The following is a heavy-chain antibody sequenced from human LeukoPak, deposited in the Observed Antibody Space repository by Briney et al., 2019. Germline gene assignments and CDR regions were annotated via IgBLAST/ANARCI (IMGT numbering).Heavy chain of an antibody. J-gene: IGHJ3*02. D-gene: IGHD2-21*02. Sequence: GASVKVSCKASGGTFSSYAISWVRQAPGQGLEWMGRIIPILGIANYAQKFQGRVTITADKSTSTAYMGLSSLRSEDTAVYYCARDLEAYCGGDCPLGRYTFDIWGQGTMVTVSS. CDR3: ARDLEAYCGGDCPLGRYTFDI. V-gene: IGHV1-69*04. CDR1: GGTFSSYA. CDR2: IIPILGIA.